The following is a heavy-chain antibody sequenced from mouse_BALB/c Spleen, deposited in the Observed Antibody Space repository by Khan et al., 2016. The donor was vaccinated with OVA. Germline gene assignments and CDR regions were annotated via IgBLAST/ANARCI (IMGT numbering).Heavy chain of an antibody. J-gene: IGHJ4*01. CDR2: INTYTGEP. D-gene: IGHD1-1*01. CDR3: GRFQLILYAMDY. Sequence: QIQLVQSGPELKKPGETVKISCKASGYTFTNYGMNWVKQAPGKGLKWMGWINTYTGEPTYGDDFKGRFAFSLETSASTAYLQINNLKNEDMGTYSCGRFQLILYAMDYWGQGTSVTVSS. CDR1: GYTFTNYG. V-gene: IGHV9-1*02.